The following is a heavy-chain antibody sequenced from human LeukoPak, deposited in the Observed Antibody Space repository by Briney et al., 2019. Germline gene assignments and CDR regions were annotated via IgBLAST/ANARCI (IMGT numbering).Heavy chain of an antibody. D-gene: IGHD6-19*01. CDR1: GFTFGDYA. V-gene: IGHV3-49*04. CDR2: IRSKACGGTT. J-gene: IGHJ4*02. Sequence: PGRSLRLSCIASGFTFGDYAMSWVRQAPGKGLEWVGFIRSKACGGTTEYAASVKGRFTISRDDSKSIACLQMNSLKTEDTAVYYCTRENSGWYIDYWGQGTLVTVSS. CDR3: TRENSGWYIDY.